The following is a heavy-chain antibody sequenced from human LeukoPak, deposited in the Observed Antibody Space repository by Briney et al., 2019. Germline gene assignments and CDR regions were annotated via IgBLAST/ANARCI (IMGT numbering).Heavy chain of an antibody. J-gene: IGHJ6*02. CDR2: IYCSGST. Sequence: AETLSLTCTVSGGSISNYYWSWIRQPPGKGLEWVGYIYCSGSTNYNPSLKSRVTISVDTSKNQFSLKLNSVTAADTAVYYCARDRSGSYSNYYGIDVWGQGTTVTVSS. V-gene: IGHV4-59*01. CDR1: GGSISNYY. D-gene: IGHD3-10*01. CDR3: ARDRSGSYSNYYGIDV.